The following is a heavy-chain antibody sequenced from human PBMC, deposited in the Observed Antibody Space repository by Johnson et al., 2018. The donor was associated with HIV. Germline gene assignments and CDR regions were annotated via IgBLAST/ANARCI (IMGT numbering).Heavy chain of an antibody. Sequence: QVQLVESGGGVVQPGRSLRLSCAASGFTFSSYAMHWVRQAPGKGLEWVAVISYDGSNKYYADSVKGRFTISSDNAKNSMLLQMNSLRADDTAVYYCARDKGRGAFDIWGQGTMVTVSS. V-gene: IGHV3-30*04. J-gene: IGHJ3*02. CDR3: ARDKGRGAFDI. D-gene: IGHD3-10*01. CDR2: ISYDGSNK. CDR1: GFTFSSYA.